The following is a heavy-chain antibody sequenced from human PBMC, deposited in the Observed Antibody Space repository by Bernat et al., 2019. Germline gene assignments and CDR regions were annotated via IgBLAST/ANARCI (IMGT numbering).Heavy chain of an antibody. CDR1: GGSISSSSYY. D-gene: IGHD3-22*01. CDR2: IYYSGST. J-gene: IGHJ4*02. Sequence: QLQLQESGPGLVKPSETLSLTCTVSGGSISSSSYYWGWIRQPPGKGLEWIGSIYYSGSTYYNPSLKSRVTISVDTSKNQFSLKLSSVTDADTAVYYCASHMIVVVYFDYWGQGTLVTVSS. V-gene: IGHV4-39*01. CDR3: ASHMIVVVYFDY.